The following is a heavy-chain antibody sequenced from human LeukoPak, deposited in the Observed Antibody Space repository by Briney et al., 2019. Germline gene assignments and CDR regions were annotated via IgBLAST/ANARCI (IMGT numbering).Heavy chain of an antibody. Sequence: SETLSLTCTVSGGSISSYYWSWIRQPPGKGLEWIGYIYYSGSTNYNPSLKSRVTISVDTSKNQFSLMLSSVTAADTAVYYCARERVPAAGRFDYWGQGTLVTVSS. CDR1: GGSISSYY. J-gene: IGHJ4*02. CDR3: ARERVPAAGRFDY. V-gene: IGHV4-59*08. CDR2: IYYSGST. D-gene: IGHD2-2*01.